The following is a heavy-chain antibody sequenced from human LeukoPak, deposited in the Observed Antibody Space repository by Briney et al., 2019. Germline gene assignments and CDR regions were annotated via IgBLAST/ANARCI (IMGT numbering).Heavy chain of an antibody. D-gene: IGHD2-8*01. CDR1: GYTFSSSY. V-gene: IGHV1-46*01. J-gene: IGHJ3*02. Sequence: ASVKVSCKASGYTFSSSYIHWVRQAPGQGLEWMGIISPSGGTTIYAQRFQGRVTMTRDTSTSTVYMELSSLKYEDTAVYYCARQRGGQYEDGFDIWGQRTMVTVSS. CDR2: ISPSGGTT. CDR3: ARQRGGQYEDGFDI.